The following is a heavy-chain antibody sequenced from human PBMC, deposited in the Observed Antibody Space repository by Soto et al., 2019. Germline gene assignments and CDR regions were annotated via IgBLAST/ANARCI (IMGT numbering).Heavy chain of an antibody. CDR1: GDSFTSYW. D-gene: IGHD6-13*01. J-gene: IGHJ5*02. Sequence: EVQLVQSGAEVKKPGESLKISCKGSGDSFTSYWIGWVRQMPGKGLEWMGIVYPGDSDTTYSPSFEGQVTISADKSISTAYLQWSSLKASDSAIYYCARHRIAAVDPLFDPWGQGTLVTVSS. V-gene: IGHV5-51*01. CDR2: VYPGDSDT. CDR3: ARHRIAAVDPLFDP.